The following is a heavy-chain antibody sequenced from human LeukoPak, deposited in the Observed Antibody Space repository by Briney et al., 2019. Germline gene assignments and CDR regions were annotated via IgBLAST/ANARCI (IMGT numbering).Heavy chain of an antibody. CDR1: GFSFSNYA. CDR2: ISGSGHSS. D-gene: IGHD3-3*01. CDR3: AKVTYYDFWSGPTGLDY. Sequence: GGSLRLSCAASGFSFSNYAMSWVRQAPGKGLEWVSGISGSGHSSYYADSVKGRFTISRDNSKNTLWLQMNSLRAEDTAVYYCAKVTYYDFWSGPTGLDYWGQGTLVTVSS. J-gene: IGHJ4*02. V-gene: IGHV3-23*01.